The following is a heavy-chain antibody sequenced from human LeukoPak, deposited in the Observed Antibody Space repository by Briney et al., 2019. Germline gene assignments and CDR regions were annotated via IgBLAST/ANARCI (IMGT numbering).Heavy chain of an antibody. V-gene: IGHV3-48*01. CDR3: ARDYNHIVVVPAAMSYYFDY. Sequence: PGGSLRLSCAASGFTFSSYSMNWVRQAPGKGLEWVSYISSSSSTIYYADSVKGRFTISRDNAKNSLYLQMNSLRAEDTAVYYCARDYNHIVVVPAAMSYYFDYWGQGTLVTVSS. D-gene: IGHD2-2*01. CDR1: GFTFSSYS. J-gene: IGHJ4*02. CDR2: ISSSSSTI.